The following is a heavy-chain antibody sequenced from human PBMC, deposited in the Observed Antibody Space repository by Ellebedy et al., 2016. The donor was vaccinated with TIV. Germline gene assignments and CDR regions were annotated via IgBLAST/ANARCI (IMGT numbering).Heavy chain of an antibody. CDR3: ARTSCSGGSCLPSYYYYGMDV. CDR2: ISAYNGNT. V-gene: IGHV1-18*01. Sequence: AASVKVSCKASGYTFTSYGISWVRQAPGQGLEWMGWISAYNGNTNYAQKFQGRVTMTRDTSTSTVYMELSSLRSEDTAVYYCARTSCSGGSCLPSYYYYGMDVWGQGTTVTVSS. D-gene: IGHD2-15*01. CDR1: GYTFTSYG. J-gene: IGHJ6*02.